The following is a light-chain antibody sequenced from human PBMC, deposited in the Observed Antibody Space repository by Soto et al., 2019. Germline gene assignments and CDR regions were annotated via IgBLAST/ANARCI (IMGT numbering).Light chain of an antibody. CDR2: GAS. J-gene: IGKJ1*01. Sequence: EIVMTQSPATLSVSPGERATLSCRASQSVSSKLAWYQQKPGQAPRLLIYGASTRATGIPARFSGSGSGTEFTLTISSLQPDDFATYYCQQYNSYSLTFGQGTKVDIK. V-gene: IGKV3D-15*01. CDR3: QQYNSYSLT. CDR1: QSVSSK.